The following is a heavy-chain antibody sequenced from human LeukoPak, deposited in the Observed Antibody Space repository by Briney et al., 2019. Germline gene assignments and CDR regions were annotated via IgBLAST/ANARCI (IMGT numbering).Heavy chain of an antibody. CDR2: INHSGST. J-gene: IGHJ5*02. Sequence: SETLSLTCAVYGGSFSGYYWSWIRQPPGKGLEWIGEINHSGSTNYNPSLKSRVTISVDTSKNQFSLKLSSVTAADTAVYYCARRRYRGSYKPAPGGQGPLAPVPS. V-gene: IGHV4-34*01. CDR3: ARRRYRGSYKPAP. CDR1: GGSFSGYY. D-gene: IGHD1-26*01.